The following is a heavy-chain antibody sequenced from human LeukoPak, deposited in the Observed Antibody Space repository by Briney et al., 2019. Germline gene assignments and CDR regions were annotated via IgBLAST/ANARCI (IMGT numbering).Heavy chain of an antibody. CDR1: GYTVSSNY. J-gene: IGHJ3*02. CDR3: ARLGYCSSVSCWNAFDI. Sequence: PGGSLRLSCAASGYTVSSNYMSWVRQAPGKGLEWVSVLYSDGSTYYADSVRGRFTISRDNSKNTGYLQMNSLRAEDTAVYYCARLGYCSSVSCWNAFDIWGPGTMVTVSS. V-gene: IGHV3-53*01. D-gene: IGHD2-2*01. CDR2: LYSDGST.